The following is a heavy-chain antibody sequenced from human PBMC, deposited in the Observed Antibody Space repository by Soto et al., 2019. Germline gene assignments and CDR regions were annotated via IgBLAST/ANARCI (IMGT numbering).Heavy chain of an antibody. J-gene: IGHJ6*02. CDR2: IYHSGCT. CDR3: ARARMLYGMDV. V-gene: IGHV4-30-2*01. CDR1: GGSISRGGYS. D-gene: IGHD3-16*01. Sequence: PSETLSLTCAVSGGSISRGGYSWSWIRQPPGKGLEWIGYIYHSGCTYYNPSLKSRVTISVDRSKNQFSLKLSSVTAADTAVYYCARARMLYGMDVWGQGTTVTVSS.